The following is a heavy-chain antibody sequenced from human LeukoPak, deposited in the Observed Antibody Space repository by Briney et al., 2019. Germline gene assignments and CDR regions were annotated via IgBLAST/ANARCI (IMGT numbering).Heavy chain of an antibody. CDR3: AKARGSGARIPYYYYYGMDV. D-gene: IGHD5-12*01. Sequence: SGGSLRLSCAASGSTFSSYWMHWVRHAPGKGLEWVSAISGSGGSTYYADSVKGRFTISRDNSKNTLYLQMNSLRAEDTAVYYCAKARGSGARIPYYYYYGMDVWGQGTTVTVSS. CDR1: GSTFSSYW. J-gene: IGHJ6*02. V-gene: IGHV3-23*01. CDR2: ISGSGGST.